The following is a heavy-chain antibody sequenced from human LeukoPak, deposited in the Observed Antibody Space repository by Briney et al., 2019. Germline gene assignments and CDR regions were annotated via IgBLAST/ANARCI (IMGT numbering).Heavy chain of an antibody. CDR1: GITFNTHA. CDR3: AKDLRMGPIYYYMDV. D-gene: IGHD3-16*01. CDR2: ISGSGGST. V-gene: IGHV3-23*01. J-gene: IGHJ6*03. Sequence: GGSLRLSCAASGITFNTHAMTWVRQAPGKGLEWVSAISGSGGSTYYADSVKGRFTISRDNSKNTLYLQMNSLRAEDTAVYYCAKDLRMGPIYYYMDVWGKGTTVTISS.